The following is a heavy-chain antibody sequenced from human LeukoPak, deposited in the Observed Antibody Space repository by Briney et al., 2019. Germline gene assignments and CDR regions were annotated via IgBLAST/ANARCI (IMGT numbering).Heavy chain of an antibody. CDR1: GFTFSSYA. Sequence: GGSLRLSCAASGFTFSSYAMHWVRQAPGKGLEWVAVISYDGSNKYYADSVKGRFTISRDNSKNTLYLQMNSLRAEDTAVYYCARSLRGWLLPVDFWGQGTMATVSS. J-gene: IGHJ3*01. CDR2: ISYDGSNK. CDR3: ARSLRGWLLPVDF. D-gene: IGHD3-22*01. V-gene: IGHV3-30-3*01.